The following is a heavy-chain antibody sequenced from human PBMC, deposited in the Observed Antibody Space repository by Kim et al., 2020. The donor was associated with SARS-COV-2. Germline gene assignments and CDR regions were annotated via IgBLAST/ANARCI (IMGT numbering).Heavy chain of an antibody. J-gene: IGHJ4*02. CDR3: ARSRDGYNGLFDY. CDR2: MYTGGNT. V-gene: IGHV3-53*01. Sequence: GGSLRLSCAASGLTVSNNYMTWVRQAPGKGLEWVSVMYTGGNTYYADSVKGRFTISRDNSKNTLYLHMNSLRAEDTAMYYCARSRDGYNGLFDYWGQGTLVAVSS. CDR1: GLTVSNNY. D-gene: IGHD5-12*01.